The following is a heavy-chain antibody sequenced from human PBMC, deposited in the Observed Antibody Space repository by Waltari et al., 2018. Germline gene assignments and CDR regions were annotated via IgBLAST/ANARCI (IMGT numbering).Heavy chain of an antibody. J-gene: IGHJ3*02. CDR1: GGSFSGYY. CDR2: INHSGST. Sequence: QVQLQQWGAGLLTPSATLSLTCAVYGGSFSGYYWSWIRQPPGKGLEWIGEINHSGSTNYNPSLKSRVTISVDTSKNQFSLKLSSVTAADTAVYYCARYIVVVPADDAFDIWGQGTMVTVSS. CDR3: ARYIVVVPADDAFDI. D-gene: IGHD2-2*01. V-gene: IGHV4-34*01.